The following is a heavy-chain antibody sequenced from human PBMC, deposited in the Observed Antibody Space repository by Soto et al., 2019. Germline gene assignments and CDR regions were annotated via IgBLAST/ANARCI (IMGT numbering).Heavy chain of an antibody. J-gene: IGHJ4*02. Sequence: QVQLVESGGGVVQPGRSLRLSCAASGFTFSSYGMHWVRQAPGKGLEWVAVISYDGSNKYYADSVKGRFTISRDNXKXLLHLQMNSLRAEDTAVYYCAKGPDSLYDSNTYFDYWGQGTLVTVSS. D-gene: IGHD3-22*01. CDR2: ISYDGSNK. CDR3: AKGPDSLYDSNTYFDY. CDR1: GFTFSSYG. V-gene: IGHV3-30*18.